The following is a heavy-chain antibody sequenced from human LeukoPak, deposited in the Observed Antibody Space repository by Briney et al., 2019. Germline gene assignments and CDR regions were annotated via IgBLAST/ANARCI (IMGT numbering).Heavy chain of an antibody. D-gene: IGHD1-1*01. CDR2: ISYTGSS. V-gene: IGHV4-59*08. CDR1: GDSITSSY. Sequence: SETLSLTCIVSGDSITSSYWCWVRQPPGAGQDWIGHISYTGSSKCNPSLGSRVAISADTSRNQFSLKMTYVTAADTAVYFCTRHGKNWKIDAWGQGTPVTVSS. CDR3: TRHGKNWKIDA. J-gene: IGHJ5*02.